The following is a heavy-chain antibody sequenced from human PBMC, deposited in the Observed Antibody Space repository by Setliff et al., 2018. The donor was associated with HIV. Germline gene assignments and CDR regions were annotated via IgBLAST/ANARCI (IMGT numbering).Heavy chain of an antibody. CDR2: FDPEDNKI. CDR1: GYTVTELS. CDR3: ATRIRDGHRGYGYFDF. Sequence: ASVKVSCKVSGYTVTELSINWVRQAPGKGPEWMEGFDPEDNKIVYAQKFQGRVTTTEDTSTDTAYMELSSLRPEDTAVYYCATRIRDGHRGYGYFDFWGQGTLVTVSS. V-gene: IGHV1-24*01. J-gene: IGHJ4*02. D-gene: IGHD5-12*01.